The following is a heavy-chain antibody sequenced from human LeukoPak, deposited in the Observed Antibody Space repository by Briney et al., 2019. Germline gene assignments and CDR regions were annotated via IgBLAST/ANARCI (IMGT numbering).Heavy chain of an antibody. D-gene: IGHD3-10*01. V-gene: IGHV4-34*01. Sequence: SETLSLTCAVYGASFSGYYWSWIRQPPGKGLEWLGEINHSGSTNYNPSLKSRVTISVDTSKNQFSLKLSSVTAADTAVYYCARTTLLLWPYNNWFDPWGQGTLVTVSS. CDR1: GASFSGYY. CDR2: INHSGST. CDR3: ARTTLLLWPYNNWFDP. J-gene: IGHJ5*02.